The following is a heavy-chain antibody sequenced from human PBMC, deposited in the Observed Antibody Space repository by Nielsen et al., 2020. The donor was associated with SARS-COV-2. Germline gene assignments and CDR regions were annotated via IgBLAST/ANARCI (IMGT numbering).Heavy chain of an antibody. Sequence: SETLSLTCTVSGGSISSDDYYWSWIRQPPGKGLEWIGYIYYSGSTNYNPSLKSRVTISVDTSKNQFSLKLSSVTAADTAVYYCASSYDSSGYYFLYWGQGTLVTVSS. D-gene: IGHD3-22*01. J-gene: IGHJ4*02. CDR3: ASSYDSSGYYFLY. V-gene: IGHV4-61*08. CDR2: IYYSGST. CDR1: GGSISSDDYY.